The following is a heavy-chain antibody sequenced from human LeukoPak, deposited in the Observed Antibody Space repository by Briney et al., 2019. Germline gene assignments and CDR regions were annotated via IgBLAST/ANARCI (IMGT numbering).Heavy chain of an antibody. D-gene: IGHD3-9*01. CDR3: ARVGYYDILTGTNY. CDR1: GFTFSSYS. CDR2: ISSSSYI. V-gene: IGHV3-21*01. Sequence: GGSLRLSCAASGFTFSSYSMNWVRQAPGKGLEWVSSISSSSYIYYADSVKGRFTISRDNAKNSLYLQMNSLRAEDTAVYYCARVGYYDILTGTNYWGQGTLVTVSS. J-gene: IGHJ4*02.